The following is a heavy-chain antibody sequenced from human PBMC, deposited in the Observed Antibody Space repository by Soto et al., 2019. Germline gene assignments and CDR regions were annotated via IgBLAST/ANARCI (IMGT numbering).Heavy chain of an antibody. CDR1: GDSMSGYY. D-gene: IGHD2-21*02. CDR3: ARLSFGDQGNS. V-gene: IGHV4-59*01. Sequence: QVQLQESGPGLVKPSETLSLTCTVSGDSMSGYYWSWIRQSPGRRLEWIGYIFHSGTTNYNPSLKSRLSMSVDASKNQFSLRVTSVTAADTAIYYCARLSFGDQGNSWGQGTLVTVSS. J-gene: IGHJ4*02. CDR2: IFHSGTT.